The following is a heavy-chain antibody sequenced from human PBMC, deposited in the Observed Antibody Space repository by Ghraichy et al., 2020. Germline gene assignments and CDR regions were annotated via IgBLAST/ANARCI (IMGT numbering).Heavy chain of an antibody. Sequence: GGSLRLSCAASGFTFRNYAMTWVRRAPGQGLEWVSTISGNGDTTFYADSVMGRFTISRDNSKNTVSLQMNSLRADDTAIYYCANRGDTLGYFESWGQGTPVTVSS. J-gene: IGHJ4*02. CDR2: ISGNGDTT. D-gene: IGHD2-21*01. V-gene: IGHV3-23*01. CDR3: ANRGDTLGYFES. CDR1: GFTFRNYA.